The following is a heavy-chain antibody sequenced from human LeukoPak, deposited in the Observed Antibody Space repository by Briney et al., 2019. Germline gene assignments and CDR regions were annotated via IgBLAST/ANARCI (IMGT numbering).Heavy chain of an antibody. V-gene: IGHV1-2*02. CDR3: ARGYYDSSGYYLTQAFDI. D-gene: IGHD3-22*01. CDR2: INPNSGGT. Sequence: ASVKVSCKASGYTFTGYYMHWVRQAPGQGLEWMGWINPNSGGTNYAQKFQGRVTMTRDTSISTAYMELSRLRSDDTAVYYCARGYYDSSGYYLTQAFDIRGQGTMVTVSS. CDR1: GYTFTGYY. J-gene: IGHJ3*02.